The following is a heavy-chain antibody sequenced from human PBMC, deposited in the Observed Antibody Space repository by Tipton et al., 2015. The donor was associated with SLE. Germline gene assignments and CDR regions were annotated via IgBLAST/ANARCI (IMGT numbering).Heavy chain of an antibody. Sequence: TLSLTCTVSGGSISAQYWSWIRQPPGKGLEWIGYISYSGSTNYNPSVRSRVGISLDTSKNQFSLKVKSVTTADTAVYYCARGGASSKWLDPWGQGTLVTVSA. CDR3: ARGGASSKWLDP. J-gene: IGHJ5*02. CDR1: GGSISAQY. CDR2: ISYSGST. D-gene: IGHD6-6*01. V-gene: IGHV4-59*11.